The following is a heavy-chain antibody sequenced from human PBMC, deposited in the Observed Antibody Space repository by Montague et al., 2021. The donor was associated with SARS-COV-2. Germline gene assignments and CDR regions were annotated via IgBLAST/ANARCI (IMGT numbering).Heavy chain of an antibody. Sequence: SLRLSCAASGFTFGDYAMHWVRQAPGKGLEWVSGISWNSGSIGYADSVKGRFTISRDDAKNSLYLQMNSLRAEDTALYYCAKDSYYDFWSGYSPGKNWFDPWGQGTLVTVSS. CDR1: GFTFGDYA. CDR3: AKDSYYDFWSGYSPGKNWFDP. CDR2: ISWNSGSI. J-gene: IGHJ5*02. V-gene: IGHV3-9*01. D-gene: IGHD3-3*01.